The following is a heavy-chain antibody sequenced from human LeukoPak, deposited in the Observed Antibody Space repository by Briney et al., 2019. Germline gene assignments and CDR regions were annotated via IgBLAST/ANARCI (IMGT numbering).Heavy chain of an antibody. Sequence: GGSPRLSCAASGFTFSNFGMHWVRQPPGKGLEWVAFIGSDGNKNKNYAGNSQYYADSVKGRLTISRDNSKNTLYLQMNSLRAEDTAVYYCAKEIGLTVGPSPFDYWGQGTLVTAS. CDR1: GFTFSNFG. D-gene: IGHD1-26*01. CDR3: AKEIGLTVGPSPFDY. J-gene: IGHJ4*02. CDR2: IGSDGNKNKNYAGNSQ. V-gene: IGHV3-30*02.